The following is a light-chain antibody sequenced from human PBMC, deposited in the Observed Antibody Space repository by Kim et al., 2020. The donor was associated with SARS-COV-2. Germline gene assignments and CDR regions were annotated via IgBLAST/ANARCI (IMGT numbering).Light chain of an antibody. Sequence: IQMTQSPSSLSASVGDRVTITCRASQSIGDYLNWYQHRPGKAPKLLIHAASSLQSDVPSRFSGSGSGTDFTLTISGLQPEDFTTYFCNQSYSTPHITFGPGTRLEIK. CDR1: QSIGDY. V-gene: IGKV1-39*01. J-gene: IGKJ5*01. CDR3: NQSYSTPHIT. CDR2: AAS.